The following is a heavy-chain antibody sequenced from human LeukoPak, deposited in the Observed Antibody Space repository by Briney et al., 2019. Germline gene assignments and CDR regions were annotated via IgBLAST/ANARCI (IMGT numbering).Heavy chain of an antibody. V-gene: IGHV1-2*06. Sequence: ASVKVSCXTSGYTFTDYYIHWVRQARGQGLEWMARINPNSGGTNYAQKFQGRVTVTRDTSISTAYMGLSRLRSDDTAIYYSARGLFGVAADAYYFDFWGQGTLVTVSS. D-gene: IGHD3-3*01. CDR2: INPNSGGT. CDR1: GYTFTDYY. J-gene: IGHJ4*02. CDR3: ARGLFGVAADAYYFDF.